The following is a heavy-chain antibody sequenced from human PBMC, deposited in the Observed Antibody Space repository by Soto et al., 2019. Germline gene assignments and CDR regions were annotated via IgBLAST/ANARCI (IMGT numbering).Heavy chain of an antibody. Sequence: QVQLQESGPGLVEPSETLSLTCTVSGGSLSTSGYSWGWIRQPPGKGLEWIGSVYYSGSSDYNPSLEMRFTSPRHTSRNHFSLQLTPVTAASATVYYCARPHATGFSTVWLRLYSFDYWGRGALVAVSS. CDR2: VYYSGSS. J-gene: IGHJ4*02. V-gene: IGHV4-39*02. D-gene: IGHD6-19*01. CDR3: ARPHATGFSTVWLRLYSFDY. CDR1: GGSLSTSGYS.